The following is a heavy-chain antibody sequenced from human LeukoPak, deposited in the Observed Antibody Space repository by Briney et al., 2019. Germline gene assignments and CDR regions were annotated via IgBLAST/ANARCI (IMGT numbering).Heavy chain of an antibody. J-gene: IGHJ4*02. CDR2: IYTSGST. V-gene: IGHV4-4*07. Sequence: PSETLSLTCTASGGSISSYYWSWIRQPAGKGLEWIGRIYTSGSTTYNPSLKSRVTISGDTSENQFSLRLSSVTAADTAVYYCARASYSYDISGWVPFDYWGQGTLVTVSS. CDR3: ARASYSYDISGWVPFDY. D-gene: IGHD3-22*01. CDR1: GGSISSYY.